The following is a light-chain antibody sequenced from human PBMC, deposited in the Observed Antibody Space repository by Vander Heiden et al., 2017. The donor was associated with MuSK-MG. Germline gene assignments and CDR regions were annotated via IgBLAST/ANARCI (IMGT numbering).Light chain of an antibody. CDR3: AAWDDSLNGVV. CDR1: SHNIGSNN. CDR2: CNN. Sequence: QSVLPQRPSASGTPGPRVTIACSGSSHNIGSNNVNWNQQSPATAPKLLIDCNNQRPSGVLDRVSGSKSGTSAALAISGLQSEDEADYYCAAWDDSLNGVVFGGGTKLTVL. V-gene: IGLV1-44*01. J-gene: IGLJ2*01.